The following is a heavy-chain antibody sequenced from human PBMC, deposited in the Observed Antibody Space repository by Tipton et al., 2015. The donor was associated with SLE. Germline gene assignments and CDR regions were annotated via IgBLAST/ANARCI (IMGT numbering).Heavy chain of an antibody. CDR3: ARDRGSLGTFDY. J-gene: IGHJ4*02. CDR2: ISGSGGST. Sequence: SLRLSCAASGFTFSSYAMSWVRQAPGKGLEWVSAISGSGGSTYYADSVKGRFTISRDNAKNSLYLQMNSLRAEDTAVYYCARDRGSLGTFDYWGQGTLVTVSS. D-gene: IGHD1-26*01. CDR1: GFTFSSYA. V-gene: IGHV3-23*01.